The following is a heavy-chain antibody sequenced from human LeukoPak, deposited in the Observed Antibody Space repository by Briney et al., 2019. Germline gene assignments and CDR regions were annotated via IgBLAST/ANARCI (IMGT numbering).Heavy chain of an antibody. CDR2: INPNSGAT. CDR3: ARETRSYCDY. CDR1: GHSFTAYY. D-gene: IGHD1-14*01. V-gene: IGHV1-2*02. Sequence: GASVRVSCKTSGHSFTAYYMHWVRQAPGQGLEWMGWINPNSGATNYAQKFQGRVTMTRDTSLITAYMELSRLRSDDTAVYYCARETRSYCDYWGQGTLVTVSS. J-gene: IGHJ4*02.